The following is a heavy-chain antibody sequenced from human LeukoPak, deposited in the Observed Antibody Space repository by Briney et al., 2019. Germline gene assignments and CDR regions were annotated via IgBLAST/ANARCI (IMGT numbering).Heavy chain of an antibody. V-gene: IGHV3-48*03. CDR2: ISGSGNTL. CDR3: ARGRNYGSGSYVFDY. Sequence: GGSLRLSCAASGFTFSSYEMNWVRQAPGKGLEWVSYISGSGNTLYHADSMQGRFTISRDNSKNSVYLQMNSLRAEDTAVYYCARGRNYGSGSYVFDYWGQGTLVTVSS. J-gene: IGHJ4*02. CDR1: GFTFSSYE. D-gene: IGHD3-10*01.